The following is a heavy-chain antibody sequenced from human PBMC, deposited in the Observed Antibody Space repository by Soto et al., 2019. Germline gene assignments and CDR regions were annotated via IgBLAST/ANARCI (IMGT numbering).Heavy chain of an antibody. V-gene: IGHV1-2*04. CDR3: ARDPGSLAAAYYFDY. D-gene: IGHD6-13*01. CDR1: GYTFTGYY. CDR2: INPNSGGT. Sequence: ASVKVSCKASGYTFTGYYMHWVRQAPGQGLEWMGWINPNSGGTNYAQKFQGWVTMTRDTSISTAYMELGRLRSDDTAVYYCARDPGSLAAAYYFDYWGQGTLVTVSS. J-gene: IGHJ4*02.